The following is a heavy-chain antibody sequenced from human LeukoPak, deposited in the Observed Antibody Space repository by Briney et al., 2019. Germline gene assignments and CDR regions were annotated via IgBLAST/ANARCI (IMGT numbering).Heavy chain of an antibody. CDR2: IKSKTDGGTT. J-gene: IGHJ4*02. Sequence: PGGSLRLSCAASGFTLSKYWMHWVRQAPGKGLEWVGRIKSKTDGGTTDYAAPVKGRFTISRDDSKNTLYLQMNSLKTEDTAVYYCTTDALPSGGCSGGSCLPPHDYWGQGTLVTVSS. V-gene: IGHV3-15*07. CDR3: TTDALPSGGCSGGSCLPPHDY. D-gene: IGHD2-15*01. CDR1: GFTLSKYW.